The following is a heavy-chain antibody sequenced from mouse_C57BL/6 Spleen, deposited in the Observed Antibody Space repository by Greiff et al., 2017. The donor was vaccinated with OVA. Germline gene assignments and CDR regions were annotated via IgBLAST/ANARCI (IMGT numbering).Heavy chain of an antibody. Sequence: VQGVESGAELVKPGASVKISCKASGYTFTDYYINWVKQRPGQGLEWIGKIGPGSGSTYYNEKFKGKATLTADKSSSTAYMQLSSLTSEDSAVYFCADLPYYYGSKRYFDVWGTGTTVTVSS. CDR2: IGPGSGST. CDR3: ADLPYYYGSKRYFDV. CDR1: GYTFTDYY. D-gene: IGHD1-1*01. V-gene: IGHV1-77*01. J-gene: IGHJ1*03.